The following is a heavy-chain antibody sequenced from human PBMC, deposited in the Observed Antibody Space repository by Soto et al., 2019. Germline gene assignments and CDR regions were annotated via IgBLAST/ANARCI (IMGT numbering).Heavy chain of an antibody. CDR3: TRAGGDSYSYYFDY. V-gene: IGHV3-30-3*01. J-gene: IGHJ4*02. CDR1: GLTLSSYA. Sequence: GGSLRLSCVVSGLTLSSYAMHWASPPPDKVQEWVSVIADNGNKKYYANSVKSRFTITENNAKNTLYLQRSSLRAEDTVSYYGTRAGGDSYSYYFDYWGQGTLVTVSS. CDR2: IADNGNKK. D-gene: IGHD5-18*01.